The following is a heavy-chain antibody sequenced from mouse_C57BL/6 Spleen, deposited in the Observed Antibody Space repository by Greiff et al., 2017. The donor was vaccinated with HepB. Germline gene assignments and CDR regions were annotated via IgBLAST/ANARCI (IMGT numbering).Heavy chain of an antibody. CDR2: ISYDGSN. V-gene: IGHV3-6*01. Sequence: VQLKQSGPGLVKPSQSLSLTCSVTGYSITSGYYWNWIRQFPGNKLEWMGYISYDGSNNYNPSLKNRISITRDTSKNQFFLKLNSVTTEDTATYYCASYDGYSFAYWGQGTLVTVSA. CDR3: ASYDGYSFAY. J-gene: IGHJ3*01. CDR1: GYSITSGYY. D-gene: IGHD2-3*01.